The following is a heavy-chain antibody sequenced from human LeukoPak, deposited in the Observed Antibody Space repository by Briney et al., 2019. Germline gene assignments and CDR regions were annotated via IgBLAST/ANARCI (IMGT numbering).Heavy chain of an antibody. CDR2: IIPIFGTA. D-gene: IGHD5-18*01. V-gene: IGHV1-69*06. Sequence: SVKVSCKASGGTFSSYAISWVRQAPGQGLEWMGGIIPIFGTANYAQKFQGRVTITADKSTSTAYMELSSLRSEDTAVYYCARVLGYGCSYGYGWFDPWGQGTLVTVSS. CDR1: GGTFSSYA. J-gene: IGHJ5*02. CDR3: ARVLGYGCSYGYGWFDP.